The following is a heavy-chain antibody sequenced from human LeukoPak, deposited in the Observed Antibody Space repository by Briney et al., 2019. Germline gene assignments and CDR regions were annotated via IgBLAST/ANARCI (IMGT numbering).Heavy chain of an antibody. CDR1: GFTFSGFS. CDR2: MNEYGSEI. CDR3: ATYRQVLLPFES. Sequence: GGSLRLSCAVSGFTFSGFSMSWVRQAPGKGLEWVAKMNEYGSEIFYVDSVKGRFTISRDNSKSTLSLQMNSLRAEDTAIYYCATYRQVLLPFESWGQGTLVTVSS. D-gene: IGHD2-8*02. J-gene: IGHJ4*02. V-gene: IGHV3-7*03.